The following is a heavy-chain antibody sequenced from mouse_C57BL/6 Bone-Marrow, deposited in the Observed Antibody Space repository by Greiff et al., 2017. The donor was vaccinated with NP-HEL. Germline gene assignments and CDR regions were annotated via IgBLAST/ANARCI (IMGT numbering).Heavy chain of an antibody. Sequence: EVQGVESGGGLVQPKGSLKLSCAASGFSFNTYAMNWVRQAPGKGLEWVARIRSKSNNYATYYADSVKDRFTISRDDSESMLYLQMNNLKTEDTAMYYCVRQNYGSSPLFDYWGQGTTLTVSS. CDR1: GFSFNTYA. J-gene: IGHJ2*01. D-gene: IGHD1-1*01. CDR2: IRSKSNNYAT. CDR3: VRQNYGSSPLFDY. V-gene: IGHV10-1*01.